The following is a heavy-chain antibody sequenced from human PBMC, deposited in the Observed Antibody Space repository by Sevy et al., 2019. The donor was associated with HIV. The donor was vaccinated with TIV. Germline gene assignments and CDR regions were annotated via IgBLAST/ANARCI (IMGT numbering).Heavy chain of an antibody. J-gene: IGHJ6*02. CDR3: ANSYYYDSRGYYFLLDYGMDV. CDR2: IRYDGSNK. V-gene: IGHV3-30*02. CDR1: VFTFSSYG. D-gene: IGHD3-22*01. Sequence: GGSLRLSCAASVFTFSSYGMHWVRQAPGKGLEGVAFIRYDGSNKYYADSVKGRFTISRDNSKNTLYLQMNSLRAEDTAVYYCANSYYYDSRGYYFLLDYGMDVWGQGTTVTVSS.